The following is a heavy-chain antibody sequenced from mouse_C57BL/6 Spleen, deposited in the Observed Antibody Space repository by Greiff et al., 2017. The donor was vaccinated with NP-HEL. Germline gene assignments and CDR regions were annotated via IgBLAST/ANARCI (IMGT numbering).Heavy chain of an antibody. CDR2: INPNNGGT. D-gene: IGHD3-2*02. Sequence: VQLQQSGPELVKPGASVKISCKASGYTFTDYYMNWVKQSHGKSLEWIGDINPNNGGTSYNQKFKGKATLTVDKSSSTAYMELRSLTSEDSAVYYCARCRSGYVLDYWGQGTTLTVSS. CDR3: ARCRSGYVLDY. V-gene: IGHV1-26*01. CDR1: GYTFTDYY. J-gene: IGHJ2*01.